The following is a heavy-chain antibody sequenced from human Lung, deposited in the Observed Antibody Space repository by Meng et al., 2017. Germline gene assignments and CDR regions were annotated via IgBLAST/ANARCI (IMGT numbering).Heavy chain of an antibody. CDR3: ARGPTTMAHDFDY. Sequence: QGQLPQWGAGLWKPSETLSLTCVVSGVSFSDYYWSWIRQPPGKGLEWIGEINHSGSTNYNPSLESRATISVDTSQNNLSLKLSSVTAADSAVYYCARGPTTMAHDFDYWGQGTLVTVSS. D-gene: IGHD4-11*01. V-gene: IGHV4-34*01. J-gene: IGHJ4*02. CDR1: GVSFSDYY. CDR2: INHSGST.